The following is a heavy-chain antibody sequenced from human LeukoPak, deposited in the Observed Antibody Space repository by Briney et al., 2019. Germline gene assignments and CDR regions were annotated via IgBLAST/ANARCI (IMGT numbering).Heavy chain of an antibody. CDR2: IKSKTNGGTT. Sequence: GGSLRLSCVVSGLTFSDAWMNWVRQAQGKGLEWVGGIKSKTNGGTTEYAAPVKGRFAISRDDSRNTLYLQMNSLKTEDTAVYYCATGWIVVVPTAPWAGFDYWGQGTLVTVSS. J-gene: IGHJ4*02. CDR1: GLTFSDAW. CDR3: ATGWIVVVPTAPWAGFDY. V-gene: IGHV3-15*01. D-gene: IGHD2-2*01.